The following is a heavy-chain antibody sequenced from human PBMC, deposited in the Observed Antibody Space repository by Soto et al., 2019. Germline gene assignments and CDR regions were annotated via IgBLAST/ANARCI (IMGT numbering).Heavy chain of an antibody. J-gene: IGHJ5*02. Sequence: QVQLVQSGAEVKKPGASVKVSCKVSGYTLNEVAMHWVRQAPGKGLEWLGGFDPDEAETIYATHFQGRVTMTEDTSTDTVYMELSSLRSEDTALYFCTPYHGDYNFDHWGQGTLVTVSS. CDR3: TPYHGDYNFDH. D-gene: IGHD4-17*01. CDR2: FDPDEAET. V-gene: IGHV1-24*01. CDR1: GYTLNEVA.